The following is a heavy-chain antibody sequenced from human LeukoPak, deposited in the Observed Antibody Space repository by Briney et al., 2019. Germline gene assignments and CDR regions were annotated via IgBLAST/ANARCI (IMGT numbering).Heavy chain of an antibody. D-gene: IGHD3-10*01. CDR2: MNPNSGNT. CDR1: GYTFTSYD. CDR3: ARSATSATMVRGVIRRNWFDP. V-gene: IGHV1-8*01. J-gene: IGHJ5*02. Sequence: ASVKVSCKASGYTFTSYDINWVRQATGQGLEWMGWMNPNSGNTGYAQKFQGRVTMTRNTSISTAYMELSSLRSEDTAVYYCARSATSATMVRGVIRRNWFDPWGQGTLVTVSS.